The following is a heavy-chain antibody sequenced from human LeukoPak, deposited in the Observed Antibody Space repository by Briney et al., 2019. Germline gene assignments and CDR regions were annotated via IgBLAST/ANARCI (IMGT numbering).Heavy chain of an antibody. J-gene: IGHJ4*02. CDR1: GGSISSGSYY. D-gene: IGHD5-24*01. V-gene: IGHV4-61*02. Sequence: NSSETLSLTCTVSGGSISSGSYYWSWIRQPAGKGLEWIGRIYTSGSTNYNPSLKSRVTISVDTSKNQFSLKLSSVTAADTAVYYCARGDGYNFWSFRYWGQGTLVTVSS. CDR3: ARGDGYNFWSFRY. CDR2: IYTSGST.